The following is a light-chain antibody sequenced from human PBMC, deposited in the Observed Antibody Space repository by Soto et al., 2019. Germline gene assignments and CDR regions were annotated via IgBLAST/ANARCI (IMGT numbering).Light chain of an antibody. J-gene: IGKJ4*01. V-gene: IGKV3-20*01. CDR2: GAS. CDR3: QQHGSSPLT. Sequence: EIVLTQSPGILSLSPGERATLSCRASQSVSSSYLAWYQQKPGQAPRLLIYGASSRATGIPDRFSGSGSGTDCALTISRLEPEDFAVYYCQQHGSSPLTFGGGTKVEIK. CDR1: QSVSSSY.